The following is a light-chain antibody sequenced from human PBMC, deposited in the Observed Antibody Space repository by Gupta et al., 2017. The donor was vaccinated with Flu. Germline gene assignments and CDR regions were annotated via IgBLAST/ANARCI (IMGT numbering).Light chain of an antibody. Sequence: PATLSLSPGERATLSCRASQSVSSSLAWYQQKPGQAPRLLIYYASNRATGIPARFSGSGSGTDFTLTISSLEPEDFAVYYCHQRNNWLRTFGHGTTVDI. CDR3: HQRNNWLRT. V-gene: IGKV3-11*01. CDR2: YAS. J-gene: IGKJ3*01. CDR1: QSVSSS.